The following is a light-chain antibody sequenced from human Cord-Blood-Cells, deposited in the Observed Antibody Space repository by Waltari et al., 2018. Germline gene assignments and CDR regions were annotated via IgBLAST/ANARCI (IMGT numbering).Light chain of an antibody. J-gene: IGLJ1*01. CDR3: QAWDSSYV. Sequence: SYELTQPPSVSVSPGQTASITCSGDKLGDKYACWYQQKPGQSPVLVIYQDSKRPSGIPGRFSGSNSGNTATLTISGTQAMDEADYYCQAWDSSYVFGTGTKATVL. CDR1: KLGDKY. V-gene: IGLV3-1*01. CDR2: QDS.